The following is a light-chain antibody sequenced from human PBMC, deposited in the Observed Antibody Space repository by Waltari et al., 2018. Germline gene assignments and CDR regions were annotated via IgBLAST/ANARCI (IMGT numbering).Light chain of an antibody. V-gene: IGKV1-39*01. CDR1: QSVSAF. CDR3: LQIYRTPYT. Sequence: DIQMTQSPFSLSASVGDSVTITCRASQSVSAFLNWYQHKPGTAPKLLIYAASSLHSGVPSRVRGFGSGSGTDFTLTITSLQPEDFATYYCLQIYRTPYTFGQGTKLEIK. J-gene: IGKJ2*01. CDR2: AAS.